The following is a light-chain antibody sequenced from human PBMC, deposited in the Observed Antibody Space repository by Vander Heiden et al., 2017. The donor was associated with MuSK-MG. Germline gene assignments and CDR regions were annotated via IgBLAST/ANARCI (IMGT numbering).Light chain of an antibody. CDR3: QQDNSYSIT. CDR2: KAS. J-gene: IGKJ5*01. Sequence: DIQMTQSPSTLSASVGDRVTITCRASQSISSWLAWYQQKPGTAPKLLIYKASNLESGVPSRFSGSGSGTEFTLTISSLQPDDLATYYCQQDNSYSITFGPGTRLEIK. V-gene: IGKV1-5*03. CDR1: QSISSW.